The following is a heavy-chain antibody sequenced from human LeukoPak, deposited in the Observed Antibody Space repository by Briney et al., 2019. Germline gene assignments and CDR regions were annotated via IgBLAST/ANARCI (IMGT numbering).Heavy chain of an antibody. J-gene: IGHJ6*02. V-gene: IGHV4-39*07. CDR1: GGSISSSSYY. Sequence: SETLSLTCTVSGGSISSSSYYWGWIRQPPGKGLEWIGSIYYSGSTYYNPSLKSRVTISVDTSKNQFSLKLSSVTAADTAVYFCARRTRWVGESITYYGMDVWGQGTTVTVSS. D-gene: IGHD1-1*01. CDR2: IYYSGST. CDR3: ARRTRWVGESITYYGMDV.